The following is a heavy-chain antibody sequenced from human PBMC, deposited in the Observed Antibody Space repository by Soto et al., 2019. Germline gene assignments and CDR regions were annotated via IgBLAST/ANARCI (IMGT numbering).Heavy chain of an antibody. D-gene: IGHD1-1*01. Sequence: EVQLLESGGGLVQPGGSLRLSCAASGFTFSSYAMSWVRQAPGKGLEWVSAISGSGGSTYYADSVKGRFTISRDNSKNTLYLQMSSLRAEDTAVYYCAKTGALWGWFDPWGQGTLVTVSS. CDR3: AKTGALWGWFDP. CDR2: ISGSGGST. V-gene: IGHV3-23*01. CDR1: GFTFSSYA. J-gene: IGHJ5*02.